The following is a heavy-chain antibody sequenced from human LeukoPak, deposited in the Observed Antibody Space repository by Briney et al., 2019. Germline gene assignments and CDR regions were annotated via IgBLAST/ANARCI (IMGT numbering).Heavy chain of an antibody. CDR2: ISYDGSSE. Sequence: PGGSLRLSCAVSGFTFGNYGMHWVRQAPGKGLEWVALISYDGSSEYYAGSVKGRFTISRDNSKITVCLQMNSLKAEDTAVYYCAKELYNYGDYGAEGLDVGGQGTTVTVS. J-gene: IGHJ6*02. D-gene: IGHD4-17*01. CDR1: GFTFGNYG. CDR3: AKELYNYGDYGAEGLDV. V-gene: IGHV3-30*18.